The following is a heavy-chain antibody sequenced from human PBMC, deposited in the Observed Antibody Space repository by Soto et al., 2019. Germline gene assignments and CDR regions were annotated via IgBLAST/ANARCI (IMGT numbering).Heavy chain of an antibody. D-gene: IGHD2-21*01. V-gene: IGHV2-5*02. CDR1: GFSLSTSGVG. Sequence: SGPTLVNPTQTLTLTCTFSGFSLSTSGVGVGWIRQPPGKALEWLALINWDNNEYYTPSLKSRLTISKDTSKNQVVLTMTNVDPVDTATYYCARIPHYSDSYYMDYWGQGTLVTVSS. CDR2: INWDNNE. CDR3: ARIPHYSDSYYMDY. J-gene: IGHJ4*02.